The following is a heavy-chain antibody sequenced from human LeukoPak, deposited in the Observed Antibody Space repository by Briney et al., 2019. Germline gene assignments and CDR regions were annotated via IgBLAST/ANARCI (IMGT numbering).Heavy chain of an antibody. CDR2: ISSSSSYI. J-gene: IGHJ4*02. D-gene: IGHD6-19*01. CDR3: ARGVEVAVPFDY. CDR1: GFTFSSYS. Sequence: GGSLRLSCAGSGFTFSSYSMNWVRQAPGKGLEWVSSISSSSSYIYYADSVKGRFTISRDNAKNSLYLQMNSLRAEDTAVYYCARGVEVAVPFDYWGQGTLVTVSS. V-gene: IGHV3-21*01.